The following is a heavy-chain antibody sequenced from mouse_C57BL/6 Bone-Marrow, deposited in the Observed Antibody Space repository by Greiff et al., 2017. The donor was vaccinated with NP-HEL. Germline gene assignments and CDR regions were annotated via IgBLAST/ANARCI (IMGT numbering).Heavy chain of an antibody. CDR2: INPNNGGT. CDR3: ARRITTVVAASEDY. J-gene: IGHJ2*01. Sequence: EVQLQQSGPELVKPGASVKISCKASGYTFTDYYMNWVKQSHGKSLEWIGDINPNNGGTSYNQKFKGKATLTVDKSSSTAYMELRSLTSEDSAVYYCARRITTVVAASEDYWGQGTTLTVSS. CDR1: GYTFTDYY. V-gene: IGHV1-26*01. D-gene: IGHD1-1*01.